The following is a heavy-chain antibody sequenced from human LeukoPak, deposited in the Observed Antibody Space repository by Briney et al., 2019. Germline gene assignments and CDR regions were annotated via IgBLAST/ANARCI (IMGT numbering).Heavy chain of an antibody. CDR3: ARHRGGSYYENIYFDY. V-gene: IGHV4-59*08. D-gene: IGHD1-26*01. CDR2: IYYSGST. Sequence: SETLSLTCTVSGGSISSYYWSWIRQPPGKGLEWIGYIYYSGSTNYNPSLKSRVTISVDTSKNQFSLKLSSVTAADTAVYYRARHRGGSYYENIYFDYWGQGTLVTVSS. J-gene: IGHJ4*02. CDR1: GGSISSYY.